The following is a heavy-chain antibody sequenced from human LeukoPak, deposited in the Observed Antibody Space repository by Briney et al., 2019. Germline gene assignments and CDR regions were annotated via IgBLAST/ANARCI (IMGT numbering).Heavy chain of an antibody. CDR1: GDSVSSNSAA. Sequence: SQTLSLTCAISGDSVSSNSAAWNWIRQSPSRGLEWLGRTYYRSKWYNDYAVSVKRRITINPDTSKNQFSLQLNSVTPEDTAVYYCARDPGRLGYDSSGYPFDAFDIWGQGTMVTVSS. CDR2: TYYRSKWYN. J-gene: IGHJ3*02. CDR3: ARDPGRLGYDSSGYPFDAFDI. V-gene: IGHV6-1*01. D-gene: IGHD3-22*01.